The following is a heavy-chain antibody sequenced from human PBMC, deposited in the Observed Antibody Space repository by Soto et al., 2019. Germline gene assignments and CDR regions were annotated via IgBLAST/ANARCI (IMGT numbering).Heavy chain of an antibody. Sequence: QVQLVQSGAEVKKPGASVKVSCKASGYRFTSYGISWVRQAPGQGLEWMGWVGAYNGNPNYSPEFQDRVTVTTDPSPATAYLEMRGLRGDDTAVYSWASLFNWVDRGGDYFHYMDDWGTGTSVTVSS. CDR2: VGAYNGNP. CDR3: ASLFNWVDRGGDYFHYMDD. J-gene: IGHJ6*03. D-gene: IGHD1-1*01. CDR1: GYRFTSYG. V-gene: IGHV1-18*01.